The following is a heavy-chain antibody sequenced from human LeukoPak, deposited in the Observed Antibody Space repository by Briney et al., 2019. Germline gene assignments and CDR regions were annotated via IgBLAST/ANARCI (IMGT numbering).Heavy chain of an antibody. CDR3: AKVYSSSSRDAFDV. D-gene: IGHD6-6*01. CDR1: GGPFSGYY. CDR2: INHSGTT. V-gene: IGHV4-34*01. J-gene: IGHJ3*01. Sequence: PSETLSLTCAVYGGPFSGYYWSWIRQPPGKGLEWIGEINHSGTTKYNPSLRSRVTISGDTSKNQFTLKLNSLTAADTAVYYYAKVYSSSSRDAFDVWGPGTMVTVSS.